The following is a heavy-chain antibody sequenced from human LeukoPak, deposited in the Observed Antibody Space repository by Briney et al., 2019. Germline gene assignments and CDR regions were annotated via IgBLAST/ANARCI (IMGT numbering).Heavy chain of an antibody. Sequence: GGSLRLSCAASGFTVSGSAMHWVRQASGKGLEWVGRIKSKADNYATAYAASVKGRFTISRDDSKNTVYLQMNSLKTEDTAVYYCTRLLGYCGTTSCYFDHWGQGALVTVSS. CDR1: GFTVSGSA. CDR3: TRLLGYCGTTSCYFDH. CDR2: IKSKADNYAT. J-gene: IGHJ4*02. V-gene: IGHV3-73*01. D-gene: IGHD2-2*01.